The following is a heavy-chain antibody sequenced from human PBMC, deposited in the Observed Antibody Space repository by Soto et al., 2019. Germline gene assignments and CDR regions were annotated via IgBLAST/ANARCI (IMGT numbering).Heavy chain of an antibody. D-gene: IGHD2-15*01. J-gene: IGHJ4*02. CDR1: GGSISSGGYY. CDR2: IYYSGST. Sequence: TSETLSLTCTVSGGSISSGGYYWSWIRQHPGKGLEWIGYIYYSGSTYYNPSLKSRVTISVDTSKNQFSLKLSSVTAADTAVYYCARGSLVEMAKTELQTFDYWGQGTLVTSPQ. CDR3: ARGSLVEMAKTELQTFDY. V-gene: IGHV4-31*03.